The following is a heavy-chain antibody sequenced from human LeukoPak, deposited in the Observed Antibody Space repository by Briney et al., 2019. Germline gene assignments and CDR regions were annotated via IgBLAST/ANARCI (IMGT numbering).Heavy chain of an antibody. V-gene: IGHV3-7*01. CDR1: GFTFRSYW. CDR3: ARNVDAFDI. Sequence: GGSLRLSCTASGFTFRSYWMSWVRQAPGKGLEWVANINQHGSEKYYVDSVKGRLTISRDNAKNSLFLQLNSLRAEDTAVYYCARNVDAFDIWSQGTMVTVSS. CDR2: INQHGSEK. J-gene: IGHJ3*02.